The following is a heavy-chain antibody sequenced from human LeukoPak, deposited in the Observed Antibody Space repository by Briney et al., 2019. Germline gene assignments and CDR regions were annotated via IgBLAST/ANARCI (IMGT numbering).Heavy chain of an antibody. CDR2: IKQDGSEK. J-gene: IGHJ4*02. D-gene: IGHD5-18*01. Sequence: AGGSLRLSCAASGFTFSNYWMSWVRQAPGKGLEWVATIKQDGSEKYYVDSVKGRFTISRDNAKNSLYLQMNSLRAEDTAVYYCARSRQRDYFDFWGQGTLVTVSS. CDR1: GFTFSNYW. CDR3: ARSRQRDYFDF. V-gene: IGHV3-7*01.